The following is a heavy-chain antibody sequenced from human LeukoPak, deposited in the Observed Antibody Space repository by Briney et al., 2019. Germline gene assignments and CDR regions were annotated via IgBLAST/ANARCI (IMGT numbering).Heavy chain of an antibody. D-gene: IGHD6-19*01. V-gene: IGHV4-61*05. CDR3: ARWYSSGWAFDY. J-gene: IGHJ4*02. Sequence: PSETLSLTCSVSGGSISNSRYYWGWLRQPPGKGLEWIGYIHYSGSTKYNPSLKSRVTISVDTSKNQFSLKLSSVTAADTAVYYCARWYSSGWAFDYWGQGTLVTVSS. CDR2: IHYSGST. CDR1: GGSISNSRYY.